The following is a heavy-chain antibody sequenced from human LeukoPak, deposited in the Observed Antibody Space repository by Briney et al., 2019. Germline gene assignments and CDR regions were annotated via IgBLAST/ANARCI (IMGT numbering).Heavy chain of an antibody. D-gene: IGHD2-2*01. V-gene: IGHV1-18*01. Sequence: SVKVSCKASGYAFINYGISWVRQAPGQGLEWMGWISADNGNTNYAQQLQGRVTMTTDTSTNTAYMELRSLRSDDTAVYYCARDRRGTSWFVYWGQGTLVTVSS. J-gene: IGHJ5*01. CDR2: ISADNGNT. CDR3: ARDRRGTSWFVY. CDR1: GYAFINYG.